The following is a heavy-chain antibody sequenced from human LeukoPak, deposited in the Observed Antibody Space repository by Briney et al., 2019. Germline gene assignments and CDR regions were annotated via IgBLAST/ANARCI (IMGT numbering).Heavy chain of an antibody. CDR3: ARVALSMGENGFDI. CDR1: EFTLSSYA. CDR2: ISSSSSYI. J-gene: IGHJ3*02. V-gene: IGHV3-21*01. D-gene: IGHD2/OR15-2a*01. Sequence: GGSLRLSCAASEFTLSSYAMNWVRQAPGKGLEWVSSISSSSSYIFYADSVKGRFTVSRDNAKNSLYLQMNSLRAEDTALYYCARVALSMGENGFDIWGQGTMVTVSS.